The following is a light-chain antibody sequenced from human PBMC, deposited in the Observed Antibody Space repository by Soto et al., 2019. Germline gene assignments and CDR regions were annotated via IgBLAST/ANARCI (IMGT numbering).Light chain of an antibody. V-gene: IGLV2-14*03. Sequence: QSALTQPASLSGSPGQSITISCTGTTSDVGTYKYVSWYQQHPGKDPKLIIYEVSNRPSGVSNRFSGSKSGNTASLTISGLQAEDEADYYCSSYTSRSTPVFGGGTKLT. CDR1: TSDVGTYKY. CDR3: SSYTSRSTPV. CDR2: EVS. J-gene: IGLJ2*01.